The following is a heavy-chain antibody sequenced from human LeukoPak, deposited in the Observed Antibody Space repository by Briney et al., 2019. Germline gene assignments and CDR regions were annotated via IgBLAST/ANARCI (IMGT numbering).Heavy chain of an antibody. D-gene: IGHD6-19*01. CDR3: ARRKGSIAVAGY. Sequence: SETLSLTCTVSGGSISSGGYYWSWIRQPPGKGLEWIGYIYHSGSTYYNPSLKSRVTISVDRSKNQFSLKLSSVTAADTAVYYCARRKGSIAVAGYWGQGTLVTVSS. CDR2: IYHSGST. J-gene: IGHJ4*02. V-gene: IGHV4-30-2*01. CDR1: GGSISSGGYY.